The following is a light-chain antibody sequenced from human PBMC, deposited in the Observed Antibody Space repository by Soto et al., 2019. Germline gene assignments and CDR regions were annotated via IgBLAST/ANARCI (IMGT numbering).Light chain of an antibody. CDR3: QHYDHLPSFT. CDR1: QDIRKY. J-gene: IGKJ3*01. Sequence: DIPMTQSPSSLSASVGDRVTITCQASQDIRKYLSWYQQKPGRAPKLLIYGASNLETGVPSRFSGSGYGTDFTFTISSLQPEDIATYYCQHYDHLPSFTFGPGTKVAIK. V-gene: IGKV1-33*01. CDR2: GAS.